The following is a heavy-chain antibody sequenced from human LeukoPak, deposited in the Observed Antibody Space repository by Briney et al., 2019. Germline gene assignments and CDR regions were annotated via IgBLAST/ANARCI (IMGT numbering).Heavy chain of an antibody. CDR1: GGSISSGGYY. CDR3: ARPYSNYVGNDAFAI. V-gene: IGHV4-39*01. Sequence: PSQTLSLTCTVSGGSISSGGYYWSWIRQPPGKGLEWIGTIHYSGGTYYNPSLKSRVTISVDTSKNQFSLKLTSATAADTVVYYCARPYSNYVGNDAFAIWGQGTMVTVSS. J-gene: IGHJ3*02. CDR2: IHYSGGT. D-gene: IGHD4-11*01.